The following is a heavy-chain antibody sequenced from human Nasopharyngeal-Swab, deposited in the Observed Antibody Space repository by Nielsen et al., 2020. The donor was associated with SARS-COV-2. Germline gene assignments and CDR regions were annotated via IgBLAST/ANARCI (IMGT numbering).Heavy chain of an antibody. CDR2: IRSKANSYAT. Sequence: GESLKISCAASGFTFSGSAMHWVRQASRKGLEWVGRIRSKANSYATAYAASVKGRFTISRDDSKNTAYLQMNSLKTEDTAVYYCTSSIAAAGSRYYYYYMDVWGKGTTVTVSS. D-gene: IGHD6-13*01. CDR3: TSSIAAAGSRYYYYYMDV. V-gene: IGHV3-73*01. CDR1: GFTFSGSA. J-gene: IGHJ6*03.